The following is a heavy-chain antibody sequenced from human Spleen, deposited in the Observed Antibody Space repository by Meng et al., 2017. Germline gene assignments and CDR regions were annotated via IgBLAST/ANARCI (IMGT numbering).Heavy chain of an antibody. CDR3: VRFSTSPDWFDP. J-gene: IGHJ5*02. CDR2: IYYSGST. CDR1: GGSISSRSNY. Sequence: QGALPVRVQPSNALPLPRTFAGGSISSRSNYWGWIRQPPGKGLEWIGTIYYSGSTYYNPSLKSRVTISVDTSKNQFSLKLSSVTAADTAVYYCVRFSTSPDWFDPWGQGTLVTVSS. D-gene: IGHD2-2*01. V-gene: IGHV4-39*07.